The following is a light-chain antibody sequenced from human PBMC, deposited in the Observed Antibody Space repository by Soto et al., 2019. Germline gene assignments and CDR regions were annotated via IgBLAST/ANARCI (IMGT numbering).Light chain of an antibody. Sequence: IVMTQSPLSLPFSPGEPASISCRSSQSLLHSNGYNYLDWYLQKPGQSPQLLIYLGSNRASGVPDRFSGSGSGTDFTLKISRVEAEDVGVYYCMQALQTPTFGQGTRPEIK. J-gene: IGKJ5*01. CDR2: LGS. CDR1: QSLLHSNGYNY. CDR3: MQALQTPT. V-gene: IGKV2-28*01.